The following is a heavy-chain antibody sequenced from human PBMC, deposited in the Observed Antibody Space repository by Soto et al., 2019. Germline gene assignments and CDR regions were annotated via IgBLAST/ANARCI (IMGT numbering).Heavy chain of an antibody. CDR3: ARAYSGRLPRRADYYFAMDV. V-gene: IGHV3-13*05. J-gene: IGHJ6*02. Sequence: GSLRLSCAATGFTFSAYDMHWVRQTTGKGLEWVSAIGAADDPYYLGSVKGRFTISRENAKNSLYLQMNSLRAEDTAVDYCARAYSGRLPRRADYYFAMDVWGQGTTVTVSS. CDR2: IGAADDP. D-gene: IGHD2-15*01. CDR1: GFTFSAYD.